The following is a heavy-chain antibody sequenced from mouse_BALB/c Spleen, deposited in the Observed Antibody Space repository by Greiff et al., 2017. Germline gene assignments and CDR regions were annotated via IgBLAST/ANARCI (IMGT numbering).Heavy chain of an antibody. D-gene: IGHD2-1*01. CDR1: GYTFTDYY. Sequence: QVQLQQSGAELARPGASVKLSCKASGYTFTDYYINWVKQRTGQGLEWIGEIYPGSGNTYYNEKFKGKATLTADKSSSTAYMQLSSLTSEDSAVYFCARSHYGNYYAMDYWGRGTSVTVSS. J-gene: IGHJ4*01. CDR3: ARSHYGNYYAMDY. V-gene: IGHV1-77*01. CDR2: IYPGSGNT.